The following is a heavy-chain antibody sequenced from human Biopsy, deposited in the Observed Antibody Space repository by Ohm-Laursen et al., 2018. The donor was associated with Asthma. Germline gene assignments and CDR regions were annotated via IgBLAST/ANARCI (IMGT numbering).Heavy chain of an antibody. CDR3: ARAVDYSHYYGIDV. CDR1: GYTFNSAG. CDR2: ISVYNGNT. J-gene: IGHJ6*02. Sequence: DSVKVSCKISGYTFNSAGITWVRQAPGQGLEWMGWISVYNGNTKVAQKLQDRVTMITDTSTSTAYMELRSLRSDDTAVYFCARAVDYSHYYGIDVWGQGTTVTVS. D-gene: IGHD3-10*01. V-gene: IGHV1-18*01.